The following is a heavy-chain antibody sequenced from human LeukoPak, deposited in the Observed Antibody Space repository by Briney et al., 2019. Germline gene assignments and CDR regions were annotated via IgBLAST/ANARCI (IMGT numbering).Heavy chain of an antibody. CDR3: VRSWEMTGLDAFDI. V-gene: IGHV4-59*01. D-gene: IGHD3-9*01. Sequence: SETLSLTCTVSGGSISSYYWSWIRQPPGKGLEWIGYIYYSGSTNYNPSLKSRVTISVDTSKNQFSLKLSSVTAADTAVYYCVRSWEMTGLDAFDIWGQGTMVTVSS. CDR2: IYYSGST. CDR1: GGSISSYY. J-gene: IGHJ3*02.